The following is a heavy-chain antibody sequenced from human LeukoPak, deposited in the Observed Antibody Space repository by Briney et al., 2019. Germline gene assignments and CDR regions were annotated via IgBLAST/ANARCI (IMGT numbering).Heavy chain of an antibody. Sequence: PGGSLRLSCAASGFTFSNYVMSWVRQAPGKGLEWVSGIRGSGGSTYYADSVKGRFTISRDNAKNSLYLQMNSLRAEDTAVYYCARDSTGAVAGTVFDYWGQGTLVTVSS. CDR3: ARDSTGAVAGTVFDY. J-gene: IGHJ4*02. D-gene: IGHD6-19*01. CDR1: GFTFSNYV. CDR2: IRGSGGST. V-gene: IGHV3-23*01.